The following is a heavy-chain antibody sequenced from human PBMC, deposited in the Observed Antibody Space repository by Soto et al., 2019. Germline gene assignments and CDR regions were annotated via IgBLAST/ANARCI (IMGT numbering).Heavy chain of an antibody. V-gene: IGHV4-39*01. CDR1: GGSISSSSFY. Sequence: PSETLSLTCTVSGGSISSSSFYWGWILQSPGKGLEWIGSIHYSGTTYYNPSLKSRVTISVDTSKNQFSLMMSSVTAADTAVYYCATRGPTIFGVVTRDGLDTWGQGKKVTVSS. CDR3: ATRGPTIFGVVTRDGLDT. J-gene: IGHJ3*02. CDR2: IHYSGTT. D-gene: IGHD3-3*01.